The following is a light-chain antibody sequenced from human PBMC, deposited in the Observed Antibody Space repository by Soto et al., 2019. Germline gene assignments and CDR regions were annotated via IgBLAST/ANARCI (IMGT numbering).Light chain of an antibody. CDR3: QQYNNWPPYT. CDR1: QSVSRN. V-gene: IGKV3-15*01. CDR2: GAS. Sequence: EIVMTQSPATLSVSPGERATLSCRASQSVSRNLAWYQQKPGQAPRLLIYGASTRATGIPARFSGSGSETEFTLTISSLQSEDFAVYYCQQYNNWPPYTFGQGTKVDIK. J-gene: IGKJ2*01.